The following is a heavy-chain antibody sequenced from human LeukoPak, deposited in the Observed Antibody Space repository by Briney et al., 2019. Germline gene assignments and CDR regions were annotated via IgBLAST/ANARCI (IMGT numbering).Heavy chain of an antibody. J-gene: IGHJ3*02. Sequence: SVKVSCKVSVGTFSSYAISWVRQAPGQGLEWMGGFIPIFGTANYAQKFQGRVTITADKSTSTAYVELSSLRSEDTAVYYCARVVHPYDYVSSGLTYDAFHIWGQGTMVTVSS. V-gene: IGHV1-69*06. CDR2: FIPIFGTA. D-gene: IGHD3-22*01. CDR1: VGTFSSYA. CDR3: ARVVHPYDYVSSGLTYDAFHI.